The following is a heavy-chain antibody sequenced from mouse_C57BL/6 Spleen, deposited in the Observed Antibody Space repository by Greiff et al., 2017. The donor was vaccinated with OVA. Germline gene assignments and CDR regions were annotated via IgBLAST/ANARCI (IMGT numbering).Heavy chain of an antibody. Sequence: ESGPGLVKPSQSLSLTCSVTGYSITSGYYWNWIRQFPGNKLEWMGYISYDGSNNYNPSLKNRISITRDTSKNQFFLKLNSVTTEDTATYYCAREGRLLRWMDYWGQGTSVTVSS. CDR3: AREGRLLRWMDY. J-gene: IGHJ4*01. D-gene: IGHD2-3*01. V-gene: IGHV3-6*01. CDR2: ISYDGSN. CDR1: GYSITSGYY.